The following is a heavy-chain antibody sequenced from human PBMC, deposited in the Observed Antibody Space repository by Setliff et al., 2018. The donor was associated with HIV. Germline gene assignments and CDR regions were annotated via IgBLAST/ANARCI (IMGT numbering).Heavy chain of an antibody. CDR2: ISYTGIT. J-gene: IGHJ4*02. Sequence: CTVSGGSISRGSYSWGWIRQPPGKGLEWIGSISYTGITNYNPSLKSRVTISVDTSQNQFSLKLTSVTAADTAVYYCARLRQWLAFFDSWGQGTLVTVSS. V-gene: IGHV4-39*01. CDR3: ARLRQWLAFFDS. CDR1: GGSISRGSYS. D-gene: IGHD6-19*01.